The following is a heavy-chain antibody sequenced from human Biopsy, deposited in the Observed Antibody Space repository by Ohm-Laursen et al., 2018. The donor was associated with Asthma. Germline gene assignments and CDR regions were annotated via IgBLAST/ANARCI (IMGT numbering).Heavy chain of an antibody. CDR3: VRGSSSWHHGPFHYYYGLDV. J-gene: IGHJ6*02. D-gene: IGHD6-13*01. V-gene: IGHV4-39*01. CDR1: SGSGGYMRSGNYY. Sequence: TLSLTCSLSSGSGGYMRSGNYYWGWIRQPPGKGLEWIGSIYYSGTTYYNPSLESRVTVSADTSKNQFSLNLTSVTAADTAVYYCVRGSSSWHHGPFHYYYGLDVWSQGTTATVSS. CDR2: IYYSGTT.